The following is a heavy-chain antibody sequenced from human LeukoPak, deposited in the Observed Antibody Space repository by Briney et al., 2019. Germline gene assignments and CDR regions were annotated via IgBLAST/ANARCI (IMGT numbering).Heavy chain of an antibody. D-gene: IGHD3-22*01. V-gene: IGHV4-4*02. CDR1: GGSISSSNW. CDR3: ARVAYYDSSGYPDYFDY. CDR2: IYHSGST. J-gene: IGHJ4*02. Sequence: PSGTLSLTCAVSGGSISSSNWWSWVRQPPGKGLEWIGEIYHSGSTNYNPSLKSRVTISVDKSKNQFSLKLSSVTAADTAVYYCARVAYYDSSGYPDYFDYWGQGTLVTVSS.